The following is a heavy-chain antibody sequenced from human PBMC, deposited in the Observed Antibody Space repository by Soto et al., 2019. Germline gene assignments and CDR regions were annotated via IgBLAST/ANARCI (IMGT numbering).Heavy chain of an antibody. CDR3: AIDPTMVTTSNFAY. D-gene: IGHD4-17*01. CDR2: ISRSTGGI. J-gene: IGHJ4*02. Sequence: EVQLVESGGGLVQPGRSLRLSCAASGFTFDDYAMHWVRQAPGKGLEWVSGISRSTGGIAYADSVKGRFTIYRDNAKNSLYLQMNSLRAEDTALYYCAIDPTMVTTSNFAYWGQGTLVTVSS. V-gene: IGHV3-9*01. CDR1: GFTFDDYA.